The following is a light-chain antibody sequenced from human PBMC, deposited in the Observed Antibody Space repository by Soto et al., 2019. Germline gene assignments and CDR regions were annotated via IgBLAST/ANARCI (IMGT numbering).Light chain of an antibody. Sequence: EIVMTQSPATLSVSPGERATLSCRASQSVSINLAWYQQKPGQAPRLLIYGASTRATGIPARFSGSGSGTEFTLTISSLQSEGFALYYCQQYNNWWTFGQGTKVDIK. V-gene: IGKV3-15*01. CDR3: QQYNNWWT. CDR2: GAS. J-gene: IGKJ1*01. CDR1: QSVSIN.